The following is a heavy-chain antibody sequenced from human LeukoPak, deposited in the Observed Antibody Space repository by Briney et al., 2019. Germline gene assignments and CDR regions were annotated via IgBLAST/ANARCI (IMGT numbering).Heavy chain of an antibody. CDR3: ARVPSAWGAFDI. Sequence: PSETLSLTCAVYGGSFSGYYWSWIRQPPGKGLEWIGEINHSGSTNYNPSLKSRVTISVDTSKNQFSLKLSSVTAADTAVYYCARVPSAWGAFDIWGQGTMVTVSS. CDR1: GGSFSGYY. J-gene: IGHJ3*02. D-gene: IGHD7-27*01. V-gene: IGHV4-34*01. CDR2: INHSGST.